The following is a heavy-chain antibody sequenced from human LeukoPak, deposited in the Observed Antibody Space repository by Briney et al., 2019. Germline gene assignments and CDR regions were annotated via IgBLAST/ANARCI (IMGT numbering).Heavy chain of an antibody. CDR3: ARDYDYGDYVPDWYFDL. CDR1: GGSLSSGSYY. V-gene: IGHV4-61*02. Sequence: SQTLSLTCTVSGGSLSSGSYYWSWIRQPAGKGLEWIGRIYTSGSTNYNPSLKSRVTMSVDTSKNQFSLKLSSVTAADTAVYYCARDYDYGDYVPDWYFDLWGRGTLVTVSS. D-gene: IGHD4-17*01. J-gene: IGHJ2*01. CDR2: IYTSGST.